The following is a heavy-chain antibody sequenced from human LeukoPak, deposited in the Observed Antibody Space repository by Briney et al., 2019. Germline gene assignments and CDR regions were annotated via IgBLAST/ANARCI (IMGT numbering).Heavy chain of an antibody. CDR3: ARGTVHSSSWYAAYFDY. CDR2: ISSSSSYI. CDR1: GFTFDDYA. J-gene: IGHJ4*02. V-gene: IGHV3-21*01. Sequence: GGSLRLSCAASGFTFDDYAMHWVRQAPGKGLEWVSSISSSSSYIYYADSVKGRFTISRDNAKNSLYLQMNSLRAEDTAVYYCARGTVHSSSWYAAYFDYWGQGTLVTVSS. D-gene: IGHD6-13*01.